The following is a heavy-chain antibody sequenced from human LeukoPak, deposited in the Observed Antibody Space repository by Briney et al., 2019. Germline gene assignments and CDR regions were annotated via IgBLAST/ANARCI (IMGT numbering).Heavy chain of an antibody. J-gene: IGHJ4*02. D-gene: IGHD7-27*01. CDR2: ISGSGGST. V-gene: IGHV3-23*01. CDR3: AKDRLGKEGSDDFDY. CDR1: GFTFSNYA. Sequence: GGSLRLSCAVSGFTFSNYAMTWVRQAPGKGLEWVSAISGSGGSTYYADSVKGRFTISRDNSKNTLYLQMNSLRAEDTAVYYCAKDRLGKEGSDDFDYWGQGTLVTVSS.